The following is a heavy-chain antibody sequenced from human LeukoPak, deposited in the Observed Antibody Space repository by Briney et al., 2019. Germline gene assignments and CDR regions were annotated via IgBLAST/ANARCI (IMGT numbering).Heavy chain of an antibody. CDR1: GFTFSSYW. V-gene: IGHV3-74*01. CDR2: IASDGSST. J-gene: IGHJ4*02. CDR3: ARGRPHGNDY. D-gene: IGHD4-23*01. Sequence: GGSLRLSCAASGFTFSSYWMNWVRQAPGKGLVLVSRIASDGSSTTYADSVKGRFSISRDNAKNTLYLQMNSLRVEDTAVYYCARGRPHGNDYWGQGTLVTVSS.